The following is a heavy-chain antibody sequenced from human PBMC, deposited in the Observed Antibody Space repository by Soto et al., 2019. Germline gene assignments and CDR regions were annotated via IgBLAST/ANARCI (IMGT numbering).Heavy chain of an antibody. Sequence: ASVKVSCKASGYTFTSYYMHRVRQAPGQGLEWMGIINPTGGSTYYAQKLQGRVTMTSDTSTSTVYMELSSLTSEDTAVYYCARSYDFPMDVWGQGTTVTVSS. D-gene: IGHD3-3*01. CDR2: INPTGGST. CDR1: GYTFTSYY. CDR3: ARSYDFPMDV. J-gene: IGHJ6*02. V-gene: IGHV1-46*01.